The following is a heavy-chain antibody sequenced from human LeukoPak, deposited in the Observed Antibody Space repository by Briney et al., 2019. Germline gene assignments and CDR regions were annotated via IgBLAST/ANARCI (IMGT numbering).Heavy chain of an antibody. J-gene: IGHJ4*02. CDR2: ISSNGGST. Sequence: GGSLRLSXAASGFTFSSYATHWVRQAPGKGLEYVSAISSNGGSTYYANSVNDRFTITRDNSKNILYLQMGSLRAEDMAVYYCARGEEFYDSSGYRRLDSWGQGTLVVVSS. D-gene: IGHD3-22*01. CDR3: ARGEEFYDSSGYRRLDS. V-gene: IGHV3-64*01. CDR1: GFTFSSYA.